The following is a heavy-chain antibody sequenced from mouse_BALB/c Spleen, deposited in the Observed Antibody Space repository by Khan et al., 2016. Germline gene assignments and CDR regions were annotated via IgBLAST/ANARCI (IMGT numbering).Heavy chain of an antibody. J-gene: IGHJ3*01. D-gene: IGHD2-14*01. Sequence: EVQLQESGPELVKPGASVKMSCKASGYTFTSYVMHWVKQKPGQGLEWIGYINPYNDGTKYNEKFKVQATLTSDKSSSTAYMELSSLTSEDSAVYYCARRDYRYDGTVFAYWGQGTLVTVSA. CDR1: GYTFTSYV. CDR2: INPYNDGT. V-gene: IGHV1S136*01. CDR3: ARRDYRYDGTVFAY.